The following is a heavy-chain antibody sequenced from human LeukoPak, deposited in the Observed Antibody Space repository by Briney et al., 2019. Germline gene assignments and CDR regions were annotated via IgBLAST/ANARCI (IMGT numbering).Heavy chain of an antibody. CDR3: ARQPEGYYYDSSGYYYDY. Sequence: PGGSLRLSCAASGFTFSSYSMNWARQAPGKGLEWVSSISSSSSYIYYADSVKGRFTISRDNAKNSLYLQMNNLRAEDAAVYYCARQPEGYYYDSSGYYYDYWGQGTLVTVSS. J-gene: IGHJ4*02. D-gene: IGHD3-22*01. CDR1: GFTFSSYS. V-gene: IGHV3-21*01. CDR2: ISSSSSYI.